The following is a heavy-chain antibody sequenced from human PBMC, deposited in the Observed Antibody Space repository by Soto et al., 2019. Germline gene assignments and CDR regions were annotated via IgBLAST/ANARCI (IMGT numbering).Heavy chain of an antibody. CDR2: IYYSGST. V-gene: IGHV4-31*03. D-gene: IGHD2-15*01. CDR1: GGSISSGGYY. CDR3: ARVEVVAVSLVDYYYYGMDV. Sequence: PSETLSLTCTVSGGSISSGGYYWSWIRQHPGKGLEWIGYIYYSGSTYYNPSLKSRVTISVDTSKNQFSLKLSSVTAADTAVYYCARVEVVAVSLVDYYYYGMDVGGQGTTVTVSS. J-gene: IGHJ6*02.